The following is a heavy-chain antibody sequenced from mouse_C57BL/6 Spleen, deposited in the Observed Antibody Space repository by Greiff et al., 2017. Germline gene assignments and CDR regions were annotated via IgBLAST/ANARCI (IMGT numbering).Heavy chain of an antibody. D-gene: IGHD1-1*01. CDR3: ARDYYYGSSPLAMDY. CDR2: ISYDGSN. V-gene: IGHV3-6*01. J-gene: IGHJ4*01. CDR1: GYSITSGYY. Sequence: VQLKESGPGLVKPSQSLSLTCSVTGYSITSGYYWNWIRQFPGNKLEWMGYISYDGSNNYNPTLKNRISITRETSKNQFFLKLHSVTTDDTATYYCARDYYYGSSPLAMDYWGQGTSVTVSS.